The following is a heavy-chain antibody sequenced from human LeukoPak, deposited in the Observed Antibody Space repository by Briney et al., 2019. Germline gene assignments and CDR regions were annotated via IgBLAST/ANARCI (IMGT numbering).Heavy chain of an antibody. J-gene: IGHJ4*02. D-gene: IGHD3-22*01. CDR1: GFTFSTYG. CDR3: AKVYDSSGYYQCFDY. Sequence: PGGSLRLSCAASGFTFSTYGMPWVRQAPGKGLEWLAVISYDGRNQYYADSVKDRFTISRDNSKNTLYLQMNSLRAEDTAVYYCAKVYDSSGYYQCFDYWGQGTLVTVSS. V-gene: IGHV3-30*18. CDR2: ISYDGRNQ.